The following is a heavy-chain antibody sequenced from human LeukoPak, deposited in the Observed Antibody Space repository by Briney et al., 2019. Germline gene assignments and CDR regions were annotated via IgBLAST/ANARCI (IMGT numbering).Heavy chain of an antibody. CDR1: GFTFSSYG. CDR3: ARAGSSSWFNFDY. J-gene: IGHJ4*02. D-gene: IGHD6-13*01. V-gene: IGHV3-33*01. Sequence: GGSLRLSCAASGFTFSSYGMHWVRQAPGKGLEWVAVIWYDGSNKYYADSVKGRFTISRDNSKNTLYLQMNSLRAEDTAVYYCARAGSSSWFNFDYWGQGTLVTVSS. CDR2: IWYDGSNK.